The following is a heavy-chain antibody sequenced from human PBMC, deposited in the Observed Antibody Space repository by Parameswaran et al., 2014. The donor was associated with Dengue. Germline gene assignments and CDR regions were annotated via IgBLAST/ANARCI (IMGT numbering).Heavy chain of an antibody. J-gene: IGHJ4*02. CDR2: ISGSGGST. CDR3: AKAKVAVAGKLDY. Sequence: VRQAPGKGLEWVSAISGSGGSTYYADSVKGRFTISRDNSKNTLYLQMNSLRAEDTAVYYCAKAKVAVAGKLDYWGQGTLVTVSS. V-gene: IGHV3-23*01. D-gene: IGHD6-19*01.